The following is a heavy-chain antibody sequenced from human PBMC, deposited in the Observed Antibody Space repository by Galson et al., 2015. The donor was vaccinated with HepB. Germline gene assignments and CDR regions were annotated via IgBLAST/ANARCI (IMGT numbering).Heavy chain of an antibody. CDR3: AKEKTTFNLVGLDY. D-gene: IGHD1-14*01. Sequence: SLRLSCAASGFTLSAYGMHWVRQAPGKGLEWVSAISYSGTNTYYADSVKGRFTISRDSSKNTLYLHMNSLRAEDAAVYYCAKEKTTFNLVGLDYWGQGTLVTVSS. CDR1: GFTLSAYG. J-gene: IGHJ4*02. V-gene: IGHV3-23*01. CDR2: ISYSGTNT.